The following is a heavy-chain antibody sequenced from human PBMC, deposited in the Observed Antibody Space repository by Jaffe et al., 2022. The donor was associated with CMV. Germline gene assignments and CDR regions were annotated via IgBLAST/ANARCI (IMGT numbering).Heavy chain of an antibody. J-gene: IGHJ6*02. CDR1: GFTFSDHY. D-gene: IGHD4-17*01. CDR3: ARGDYGDYGIGGYYYYGMDV. CDR2: TRNKANSYTT. V-gene: IGHV3-72*01. Sequence: EVQLVESGGGLVQPGGSLRLSCAASGFTFSDHYMDWVRQAPGKGLEWVGRTRNKANSYTTEYAASVKGRFTISRDDSKNSLYLQMNSLKTEDTAVYYCARGDYGDYGIGGYYYYGMDVWGQGTTVTVSS.